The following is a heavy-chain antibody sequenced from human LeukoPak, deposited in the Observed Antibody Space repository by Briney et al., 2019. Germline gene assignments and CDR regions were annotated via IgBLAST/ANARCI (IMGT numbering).Heavy chain of an antibody. V-gene: IGHV1-69*13. CDR1: GGTFSSYA. CDR3: ASSHQREGGVVPAARLLDY. CDR2: IIPIFGTA. D-gene: IGHD2-2*01. J-gene: IGHJ4*02. Sequence: SVKVSCKASGGTFSSYAISWVRQAPGQGLEWMGGIIPIFGTANYAQKFQGRVTITADESTSTAYMELSSLRSEDTAVYYCASSHQREGGVVPAARLLDYWGQGTLVTVSS.